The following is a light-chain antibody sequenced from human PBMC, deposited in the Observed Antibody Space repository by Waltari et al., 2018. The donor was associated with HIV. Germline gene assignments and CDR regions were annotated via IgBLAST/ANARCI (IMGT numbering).Light chain of an antibody. V-gene: IGKV3-15*01. CDR1: QTIASN. CDR3: QHYNNWPRYT. J-gene: IGKJ2*01. Sequence: EIVMTQSPATLSVSPGDRVTLSCRASQTIASNLAWYQHKPGQAPRLIIYGASTRATGIPARFSGSRSGTEFTLTISSLQSEDFAIYYCQHYNNWPRYTFGQGTKLEVK. CDR2: GAS.